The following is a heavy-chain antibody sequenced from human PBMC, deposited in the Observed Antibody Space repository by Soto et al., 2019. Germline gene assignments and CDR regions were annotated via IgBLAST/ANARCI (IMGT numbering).Heavy chain of an antibody. Sequence: SVKVSCKASGGTFSSYALSWVRPAPGQGLEGMGGISPIFGTANYAQKFQGRVTITADESTSTAYMELSGLRSEDTAVFYCARGGTMTSLSTLDVWGQATTVTVSS. J-gene: IGHJ6*02. V-gene: IGHV1-69*13. D-gene: IGHD3-22*01. CDR1: GGTFSSYA. CDR2: ISPIFGTA. CDR3: ARGGTMTSLSTLDV.